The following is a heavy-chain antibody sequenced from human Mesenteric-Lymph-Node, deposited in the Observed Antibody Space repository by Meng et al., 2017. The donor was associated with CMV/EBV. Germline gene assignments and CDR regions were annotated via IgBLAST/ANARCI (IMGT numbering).Heavy chain of an antibody. D-gene: IGHD1-7*01. V-gene: IGHV3-30*03. Sequence: GESLKISCAASGFTFSNYWMHWVRQAPGKGLEWVAVISYDGSNKYYADSVKGRFTISRDNSKNTLYLQMNSLKTEDTAVYYCTTELELSPFDYWGQGTLVTVSS. CDR1: GFTFSNYW. J-gene: IGHJ4*02. CDR3: TTELELSPFDY. CDR2: ISYDGSNK.